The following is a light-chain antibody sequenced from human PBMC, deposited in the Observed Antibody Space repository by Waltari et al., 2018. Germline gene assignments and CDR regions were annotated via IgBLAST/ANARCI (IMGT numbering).Light chain of an antibody. CDR3: QVWHAAIDPGV. CDR2: YDS. J-gene: IGLJ1*01. Sequence: SYVPTQPPSVSVAPGETARITCGGDNIGSYSVHWYQQKPGQAPVLVIFYDSDRPSGIPERFSGSNSGNTATLTITRVEAGDEANYYCQVWHAAIDPGVFGTGTEVSVL. V-gene: IGLV3-21*04. CDR1: NIGSYS.